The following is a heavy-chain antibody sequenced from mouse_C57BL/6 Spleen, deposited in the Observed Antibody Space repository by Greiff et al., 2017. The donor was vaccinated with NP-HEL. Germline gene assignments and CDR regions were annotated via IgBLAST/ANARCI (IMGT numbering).Heavy chain of an antibody. CDR3: ARALIDY. CDR1: GYSITSGYY. J-gene: IGHJ2*01. CDR2: ISYDGSN. V-gene: IGHV3-6*01. Sequence: SGSVTGYSITSGYYWNWIRQFPGNKLEWMGYISYDGSNNYNPSLKNRISITRDTSKNQFFLKLNSVTTEDTATYYCARALIDYWGQGTTLTVSS.